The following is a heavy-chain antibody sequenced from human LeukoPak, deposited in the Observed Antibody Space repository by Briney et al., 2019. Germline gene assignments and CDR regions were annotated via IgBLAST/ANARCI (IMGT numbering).Heavy chain of an antibody. V-gene: IGHV3-48*03. CDR2: IRSSYRPI. D-gene: IGHD3-22*01. J-gene: IGHJ2*01. Sequence: GSLRLSCAASGFTFSTYEMNWVRQAPGKGLEWVSYIRSSYRPIYYADSVKGRFTISRDNAQNSLYLQMNSLRAEDTAVYYCARVLSYYDSSGSYRDWYFDLWGRGTLVTVSS. CDR3: ARVLSYYDSSGSYRDWYFDL. CDR1: GFTFSTYE.